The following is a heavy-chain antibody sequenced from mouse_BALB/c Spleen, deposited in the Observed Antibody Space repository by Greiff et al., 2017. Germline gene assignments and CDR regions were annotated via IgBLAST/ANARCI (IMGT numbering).Heavy chain of an antibody. D-gene: IGHD6-1*01. J-gene: IGHJ4*01. CDR3: ARGSAYYAMDY. Sequence: EVKLEESGGGLVKPGGSLKLSCAASGFTFSSYAMSWVRQTPEKRLEWVASISSGGSTYYPDSVKGRFTISRDNARNILYLQMSSLRSEDTAMYYCARGSAYYAMDYWGQGTSVTVSS. CDR1: GFTFSSYA. CDR2: ISSGGST. V-gene: IGHV5-6-5*01.